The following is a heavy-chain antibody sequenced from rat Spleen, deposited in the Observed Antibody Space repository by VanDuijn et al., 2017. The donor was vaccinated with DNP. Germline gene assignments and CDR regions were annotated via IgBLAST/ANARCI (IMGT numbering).Heavy chain of an antibody. CDR3: ARHDGSYYSHDMDA. Sequence: EVQLVESGGGLVQPGRSLKLSCLASGFTLSNYGMNWIRQAPGKGLEWVASITSSSSYIYYADTVKGRFTISRENAKNTLYLQMTSLRSEDTALYYCARHDGSYYSHDMDAWGQGTSVTVSS. CDR1: GFTLSNYG. D-gene: IGHD1-12*02. CDR2: ITSSSSYI. J-gene: IGHJ4*01. V-gene: IGHV5-34*01.